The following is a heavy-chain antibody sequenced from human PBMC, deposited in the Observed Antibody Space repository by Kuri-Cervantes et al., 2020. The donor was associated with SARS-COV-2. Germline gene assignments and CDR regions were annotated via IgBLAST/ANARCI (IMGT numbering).Heavy chain of an antibody. CDR1: GYSFTSYW. D-gene: IGHD6-19*01. J-gene: IGHJ5*02. Sequence: GGSLRLSCMASGYSFTSYWITWVRQMPGEGLEWIGRIDPTDSHTYYSPSFQGHVTFSTDKTIATAYLRWSSLTASETAMYFCARRVAGLKMFDLWGQGTPVTVSS. CDR3: ARRVAGLKMFDL. CDR2: IDPTDSHT. V-gene: IGHV5-10-1*01.